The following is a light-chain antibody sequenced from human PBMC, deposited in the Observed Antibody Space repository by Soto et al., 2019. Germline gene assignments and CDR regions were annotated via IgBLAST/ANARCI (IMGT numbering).Light chain of an antibody. CDR1: QSVSSY. CDR3: QQRSNWQIT. Sequence: EIVLTQSPATLSLSPGERATLSCRASQSVSSYLAWYQQKPGQAPRLLIYDASNRATGIPARFSGSGSGTDFTLTISSLVPEDFAVYYCQQRSNWQITFGQGTRLEIK. CDR2: DAS. J-gene: IGKJ5*01. V-gene: IGKV3-11*01.